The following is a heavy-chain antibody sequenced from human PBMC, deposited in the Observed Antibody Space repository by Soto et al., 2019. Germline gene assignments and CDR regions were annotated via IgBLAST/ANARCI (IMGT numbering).Heavy chain of an antibody. V-gene: IGHV4-39*01. CDR2: IYYSGST. CDR1: GGSISSSSYY. J-gene: IGHJ4*02. D-gene: IGHD2-15*01. Sequence: QLQLQESGPGLVKPSETLSLTCTVSGGSISSSSYYWGWIRQPPGKGLEWIGSIYYSGSTYYNPSLKSRVTISVDTSKNQFSLKLSSVTAADTAVYYCARLDGDCSGGSCYFNPANFDYWGQGTLVTVSS. CDR3: ARLDGDCSGGSCYFNPANFDY.